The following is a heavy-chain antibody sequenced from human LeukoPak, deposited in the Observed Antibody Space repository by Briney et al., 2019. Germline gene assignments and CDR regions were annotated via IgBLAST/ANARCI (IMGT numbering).Heavy chain of an antibody. J-gene: IGHJ4*02. V-gene: IGHV1-18*01. CDR1: GYTFTSYG. Sequence: ASVKASCKASGYTFTSYGISWVRQAPGHGLEWMGWISAYNGNTNYAQRLPGRVTMTTDTSTSTAYIELRSLRSDDTAVYYCARIYFEGITMIVVVPGDYWGQGTLVTVSS. CDR3: ARIYFEGITMIVVVPGDY. CDR2: ISAYNGNT. D-gene: IGHD3-22*01.